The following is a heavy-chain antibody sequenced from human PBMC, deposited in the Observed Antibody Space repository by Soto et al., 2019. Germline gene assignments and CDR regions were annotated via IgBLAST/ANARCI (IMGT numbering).Heavy chain of an antibody. CDR1: GFSLSTSGVG. Sequence: QITLKESGPTLVKPTQTLTLTCTFSGFSLSTSGVGVAWIRQPPGKALEWLALIYWDVDKRYRPTLEGRLTMPQGTSKHQVVLTMTNMDSVDTATYYCAYLPCSGGSSYWCSFSGMDVWGQGTTVTVSS. J-gene: IGHJ6*02. CDR2: IYWDVDK. D-gene: IGHD2-15*01. V-gene: IGHV2-5*02. CDR3: AYLPCSGGSSYWCSFSGMDV.